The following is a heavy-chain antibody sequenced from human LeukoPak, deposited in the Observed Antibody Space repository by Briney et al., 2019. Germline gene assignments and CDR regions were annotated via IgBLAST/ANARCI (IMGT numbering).Heavy chain of an antibody. J-gene: IGHJ4*02. CDR2: IFWDGNR. CDR1: GFSITTKGVG. V-gene: IGHV2-5*02. D-gene: IGHD2-15*01. CDR3: AHSLRRPSCSGGNCYYFDY. Sequence: SGPTLVNPTLTLPLTCTVTGFSITTKGVGVGWIRQAPGKALEWLAIIFWDGNRRYNSSLRSRLTITSDNSKNQVFLTMTNMDPVDTATYFCAHSLRRPSCSGGNCYYFDYWGQGTLVTVSS.